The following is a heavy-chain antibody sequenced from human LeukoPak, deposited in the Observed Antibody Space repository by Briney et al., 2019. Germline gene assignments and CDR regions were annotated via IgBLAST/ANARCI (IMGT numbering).Heavy chain of an antibody. Sequence: GSLRLSCAASGFTFSSYSMNWVRQAPGKGLEWVSYISSSSSTIYYADSVKGRFTISRDNAKNSLYLQMNSLRAEDTAVYYCARSVAWGEKYFQHWGQGTLVTVSS. J-gene: IGHJ1*01. CDR2: ISSSSSTI. CDR3: ARSVAWGEKYFQH. D-gene: IGHD3-16*01. V-gene: IGHV3-48*04. CDR1: GFTFSSYS.